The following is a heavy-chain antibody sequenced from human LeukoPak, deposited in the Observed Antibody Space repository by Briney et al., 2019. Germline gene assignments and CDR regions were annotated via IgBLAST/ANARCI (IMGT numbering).Heavy chain of an antibody. J-gene: IGHJ4*02. CDR1: GFTFCDFG. CDR2: IRSDGSNK. Sequence: GGSLRLSCAASGFTFCDFGMHWVRQAPGKGLEWVALIRSDGSNKYCAESVKGRFTISRDSSKNTLFLQMNSLRVEDTAVYYCAKDRDDYGNDCWGQGVLVTVST. V-gene: IGHV3-30*02. CDR3: AKDRDDYGNDC. D-gene: IGHD4-17*01.